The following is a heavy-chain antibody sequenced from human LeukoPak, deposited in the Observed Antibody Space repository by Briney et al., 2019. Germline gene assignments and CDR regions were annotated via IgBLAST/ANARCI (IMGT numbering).Heavy chain of an antibody. CDR1: GFTFSSYA. CDR3: ARQYGP. CDR2: ISYDGSNK. J-gene: IGHJ5*02. D-gene: IGHD2-2*01. Sequence: QPGGSLRLSCAASGFTFSSYAMPWVRQAPGKGLEWVAVISYDGSNKYYADSVKGRFTISRDNSKNTLYLQMNSLRAEDTAVYYCARQYGPWGQGTLVTVSS. V-gene: IGHV3-30-3*01.